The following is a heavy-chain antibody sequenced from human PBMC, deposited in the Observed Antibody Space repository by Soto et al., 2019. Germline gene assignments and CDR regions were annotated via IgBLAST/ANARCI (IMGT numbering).Heavy chain of an antibody. Sequence: GGSLRLSCAASGFTFSSYAMHWVRQAPGKGLEWVAVISYDGSNKYYADSVKGRFTISRDNSKNTLYLQMNSLRAEDTAVYYCARDNNPSYYYDSSGYFLLGYWGQGTLVTVSS. J-gene: IGHJ4*02. CDR2: ISYDGSNK. V-gene: IGHV3-30-3*01. D-gene: IGHD3-22*01. CDR1: GFTFSSYA. CDR3: ARDNNPSYYYDSSGYFLLGY.